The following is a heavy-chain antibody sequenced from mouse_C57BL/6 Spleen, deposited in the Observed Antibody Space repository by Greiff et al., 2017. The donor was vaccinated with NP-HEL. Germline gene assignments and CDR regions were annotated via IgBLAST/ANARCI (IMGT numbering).Heavy chain of an antibody. CDR3: ARKPTGKGDYFGY. D-gene: IGHD4-1*01. V-gene: IGHV1-63*01. Sequence: VKLVESGAELVRPGPSVKMSCKASGYTFTNYWIGWAKQRPGHGLEWIGDIYPGGGYTTYNEKFKGKATLTADKSSSTAYMQCSSLTSEDSAIYYCARKPTGKGDYFGYWGKGTTRTVSS. CDR1: GYTFTNYW. CDR2: IYPGGGYT. J-gene: IGHJ2*01.